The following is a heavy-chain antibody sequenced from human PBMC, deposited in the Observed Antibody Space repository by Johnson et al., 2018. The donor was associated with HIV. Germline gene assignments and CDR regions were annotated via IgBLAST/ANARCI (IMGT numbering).Heavy chain of an antibody. J-gene: IGHJ3*02. CDR2: IKQDGSEK. D-gene: IGHD3-22*01. CDR3: ARAYDSSGYYYGGDAFDI. Sequence: VQLVESGGGLVQPGGSLRLSCAASGFTFSSYWMSRVRQAPGKGLEWVANIKQDGSEKYYADSVKGRFTIPRDNSKKTLYLQVNSLRAEDTAVYYCARAYDSSGYYYGGDAFDIWGQGTMVTVSS. CDR1: GFTFSSYW. V-gene: IGHV3-7*02.